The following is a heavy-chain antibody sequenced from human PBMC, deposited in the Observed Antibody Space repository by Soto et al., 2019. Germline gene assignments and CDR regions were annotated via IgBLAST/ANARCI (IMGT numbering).Heavy chain of an antibody. CDR2: ISYDGSNK. V-gene: IGHV3-30-3*01. J-gene: IGHJ6*02. CDR3: AEDGMDV. CDR1: GFTFSSYA. Sequence: QVQLVESGGGVVQPGRSLRLSCAASGFTFSSYAMHWVRQAPGKGLEWVAVISYDGSNKYYADSVKGRFTISRDNSKNTLYLQMNSLRAEDTAVYYCAEDGMDVWGQGTTVTVSS.